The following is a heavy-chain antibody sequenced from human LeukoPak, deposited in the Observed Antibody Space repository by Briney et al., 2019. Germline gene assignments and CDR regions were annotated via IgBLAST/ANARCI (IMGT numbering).Heavy chain of an antibody. V-gene: IGHV3-30-3*01. CDR3: ARDLEDCSGGSCYSWFDP. Sequence: PGRSLRLSCAASGFTFSSYAMHWVRQAPGKGLEWVAVISYDGGNKYYADSVKGRFTISRDNSKNTLYLQMNSLRAEDTAVYYCARDLEDCSGGSCYSWFDPWGQGTLVTVSS. CDR1: GFTFSSYA. CDR2: ISYDGGNK. D-gene: IGHD2-15*01. J-gene: IGHJ5*02.